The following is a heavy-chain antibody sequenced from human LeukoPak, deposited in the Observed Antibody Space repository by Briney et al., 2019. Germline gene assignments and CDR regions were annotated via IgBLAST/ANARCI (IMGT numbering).Heavy chain of an antibody. CDR3: ARMDLDGGDSIGFDS. V-gene: IGHV1-2*02. CDR1: GYTFTGFF. CDR2: INPNIGDA. Sequence: ASVKVSCKASGYTFTGFFMHWVRQAPGQGLEWMGWINPNIGDAYSAQKFQGRVTMTRDRSINTAYMELSRLTSDDTAVYYCARMDLDGGDSIGFDSWGQGTLVTVSS. J-gene: IGHJ5*01. D-gene: IGHD2-21*02.